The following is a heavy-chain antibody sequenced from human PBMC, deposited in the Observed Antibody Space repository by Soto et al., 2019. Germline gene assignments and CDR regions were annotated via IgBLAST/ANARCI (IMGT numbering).Heavy chain of an antibody. CDR2: INHSGST. J-gene: IGHJ6*02. CDR3: ARVRQVGFDWYYYGMDV. CDR1: GGSLSGYY. D-gene: IGHD2-21*01. V-gene: IGHV4-34*01. Sequence: SETLSLTWAVDGGSLSGYYWSWIRQPPENGMEWIGEINHSGSTNYNPSLKSRVTISVDTSKNQFSLKLSSVTAADTAVYYCARVRQVGFDWYYYGMDVWGQGTTVTVSS.